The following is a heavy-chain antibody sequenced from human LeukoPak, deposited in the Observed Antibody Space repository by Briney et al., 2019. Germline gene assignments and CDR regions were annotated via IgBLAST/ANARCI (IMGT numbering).Heavy chain of an antibody. D-gene: IGHD3-9*01. J-gene: IGHJ6*04. V-gene: IGHV3-21*01. Sequence: GGTLRLSCAASGFTFSRYSMNWGRQAPGKGLEWVSSIRSSSSYIYYADSVKGRFTISRDNAKNSLYLQMNSLRAEDTAVYYCARDQEYDILTGYQSYYYYYGMDVWGKGTTVTVSS. CDR1: GFTFSRYS. CDR2: IRSSSSYI. CDR3: ARDQEYDILTGYQSYYYYYGMDV.